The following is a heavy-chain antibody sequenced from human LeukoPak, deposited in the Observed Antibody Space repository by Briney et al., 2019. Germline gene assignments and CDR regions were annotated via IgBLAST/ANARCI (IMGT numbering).Heavy chain of an antibody. D-gene: IGHD2-2*01. J-gene: IGHJ5*02. Sequence: SETLSLTCTVSGGSISSYYCSWIRQPPGKGLEWIGYIYYSGSTNYNPSLKSRVTISVDTSKNQFSLKLSSVTAADTAVYYCARSRLWYQLPSDNWFDPWGQGTLVTVSS. V-gene: IGHV4-59*01. CDR1: GGSISSYY. CDR2: IYYSGST. CDR3: ARSRLWYQLPSDNWFDP.